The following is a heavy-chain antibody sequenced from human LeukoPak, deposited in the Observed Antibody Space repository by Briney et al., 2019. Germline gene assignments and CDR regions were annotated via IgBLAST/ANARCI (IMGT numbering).Heavy chain of an antibody. Sequence: GGSLRLSCAASGFTFSSYWMSWVRQAPGKGLEWVANMNRDGSEKNYVDSIKGRFAISRDNAANSLYLQMNSLRVEDTAVYYCARDGGIIRFGGQDVWGQGTTVIVS. J-gene: IGHJ6*02. V-gene: IGHV3-7*01. D-gene: IGHD3-16*01. CDR3: ARDGGIIRFGGQDV. CDR1: GFTFSSYW. CDR2: MNRDGSEK.